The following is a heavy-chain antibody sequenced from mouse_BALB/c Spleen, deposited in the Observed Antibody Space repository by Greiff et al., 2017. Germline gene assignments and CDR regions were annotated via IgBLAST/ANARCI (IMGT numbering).Heavy chain of an antibody. CDR3: ASGGTMITTRAWFAY. V-gene: IGHV5-17*02. CDR1: GFTFSSFG. CDR2: ISSGSSTI. J-gene: IGHJ3*01. D-gene: IGHD2-4*01. Sequence: EVNVVESGGGLVQPGGSRKLSCAASGFTFSSFGMHWVRQAPEKGLEWVAYISSGSSTIYYADTVKGRFTISRDNPKNTLFLQMTSLRSEDTAMYYCASGGTMITTRAWFAYWGQGTLVTVSA.